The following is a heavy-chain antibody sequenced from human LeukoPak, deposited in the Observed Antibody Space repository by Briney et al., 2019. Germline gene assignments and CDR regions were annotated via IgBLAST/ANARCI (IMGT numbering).Heavy chain of an antibody. D-gene: IGHD6-13*01. J-gene: IGHJ4*02. CDR1: GGSISSSSYY. Sequence: SETLSLTCTVSGGSISSSSYYWGWIRQPPGKGLEWIGSIYYSGSTYYNPSLKSRVTISVDTSKNQFSLKLSSVTAADTAVYYCARVGGSSWYMVDWGQGTLVTVSS. CDR2: IYYSGST. CDR3: ARVGGSSWYMVD. V-gene: IGHV4-39*07.